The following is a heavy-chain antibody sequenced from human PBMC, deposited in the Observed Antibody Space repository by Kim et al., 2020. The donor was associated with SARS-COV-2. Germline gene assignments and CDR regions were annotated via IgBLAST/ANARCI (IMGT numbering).Heavy chain of an antibody. V-gene: IGHV3-23*01. D-gene: IGHD1-26*01. J-gene: IGHJ3*02. Sequence: GGSLRLSCVASGFTFSSHAMTWVRQAPGKGLEWVSSVSRRGDNTFVADSVQDRFTISRDNSKNTLYLQMNSLRADDTAVYHCAKDRVGGLADAFDIWGQGTVVTVSS. CDR2: VSRRGDNT. CDR1: GFTFSSHA. CDR3: AKDRVGGLADAFDI.